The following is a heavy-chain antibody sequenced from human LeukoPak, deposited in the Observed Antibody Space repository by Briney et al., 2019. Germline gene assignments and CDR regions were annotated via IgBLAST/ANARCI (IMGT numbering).Heavy chain of an antibody. Sequence: ASVKVSCKASGGTFSSYAISWVRQAPGQGLEWMGLIHPNDGDTKYAQEFQDRVTMTRDTSTSTVYMELSSLRSEDTAVYYCATYTQSGAQGVSDYWGQGTLVTVSS. CDR1: GGTFSSYA. CDR3: ATYTQSGAQGVSDY. CDR2: IHPNDGDT. V-gene: IGHV1-46*01. D-gene: IGHD3-10*01. J-gene: IGHJ4*02.